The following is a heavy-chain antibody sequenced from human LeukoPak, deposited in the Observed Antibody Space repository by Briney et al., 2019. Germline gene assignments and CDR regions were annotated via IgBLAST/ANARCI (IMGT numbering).Heavy chain of an antibody. CDR2: IYYSGST. Sequence: PSETLSLTCTVSGGSISSSSYYWGWVRQPPGKGLEWIGTIYYSGSTYYNPSLRSRVAISVDMPKNQFSLKLSSVTAADTAVYYCARRPYCSSTTCYFQNYWGQGTMVTVSS. CDR3: ARRPYCSSTTCYFQNY. CDR1: GGSISSSSYY. J-gene: IGHJ4*02. V-gene: IGHV4-39*01. D-gene: IGHD2-2*01.